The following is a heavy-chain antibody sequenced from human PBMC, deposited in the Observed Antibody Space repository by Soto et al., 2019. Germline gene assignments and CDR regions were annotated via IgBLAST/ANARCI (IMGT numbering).Heavy chain of an antibody. D-gene: IGHD2-21*02. CDR2: ISSAGSST. J-gene: IGHJ4*02. CDR1: GFTFSTYW. V-gene: IGHV3-74*01. CDR3: AREDGGDRYFDY. Sequence: GGSLRLSCAASGFTFSTYWMHWVRQVPGKGLVWVSHISSAGSSTNYADSVKGRFTISRDNAKNTLYLQMNSLRAEDTAVYYCAREDGGDRYFDYWGQGTLVTVSS.